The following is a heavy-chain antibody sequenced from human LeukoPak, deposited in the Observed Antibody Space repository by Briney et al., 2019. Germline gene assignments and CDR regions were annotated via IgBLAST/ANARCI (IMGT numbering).Heavy chain of an antibody. V-gene: IGHV3-21*01. J-gene: IGHJ4*02. CDR3: ARDHVRGVIITGFDY. CDR2: ISSSSSSYI. D-gene: IGHD3-10*02. Sequence: GGSLRLSCAASGFFFSSHSMNWVRQAPGKGLEWVSSISSSSSSYIYYADSVKGRFTISRDNAKNSLYLQMNSLRAEDTAVYYCARDHVRGVIITGFDYWGQGTLVTVSS. CDR1: GFFFSSHS.